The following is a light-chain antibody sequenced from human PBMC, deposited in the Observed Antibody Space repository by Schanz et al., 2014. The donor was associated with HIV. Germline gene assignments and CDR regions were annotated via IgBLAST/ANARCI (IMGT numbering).Light chain of an antibody. J-gene: IGLJ2*01. V-gene: IGLV1-40*01. CDR1: SSNIGAGYD. CDR2: GNN. CDR3: QSYDSSLSGVV. Sequence: QSVLTQPPSVSGAPGQGITISCTGTSSNIGAGYDVHWYQHLPGRAPKLLIYGNNNRPSGVPDRFSGSKSGTSASLAITGLQAEDEADYYCQSYDSSLSGVVFGGGTKLTVL.